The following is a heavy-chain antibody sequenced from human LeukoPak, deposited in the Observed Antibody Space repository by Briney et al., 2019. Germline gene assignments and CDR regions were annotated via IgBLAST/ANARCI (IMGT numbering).Heavy chain of an antibody. Sequence: SETLSLTCTVSGGSISSYYWSWIRQPPGKGLEWIGYIYYSGSTNYNPSLKSRVTISVDTSKNQFSLKLSSVTAADTAVYYCARVGRVQLFEVDWFDPWGQGTLVTVSS. CDR2: IYYSGST. CDR1: GGSISSYY. CDR3: ARVGRVQLFEVDWFDP. J-gene: IGHJ5*02. D-gene: IGHD2-21*01. V-gene: IGHV4-59*01.